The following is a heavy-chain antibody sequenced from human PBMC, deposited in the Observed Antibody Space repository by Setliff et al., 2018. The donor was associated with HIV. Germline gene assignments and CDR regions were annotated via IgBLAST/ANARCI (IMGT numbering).Heavy chain of an antibody. J-gene: IGHJ4*02. Sequence: GGSLRLSCAASGFAFSPYSMNWVRQAPGKGLEWVSSIGGTSDYKNYAGSVRGRFTSSRDNAESSLFLQMNSLRAEDTAVYYCTRGGTYYDYWGQGTLVTVSS. CDR1: GFAFSPYS. V-gene: IGHV3-21*01. D-gene: IGHD1-26*01. CDR3: TRGGTYYDY. CDR2: IGGTSDYK.